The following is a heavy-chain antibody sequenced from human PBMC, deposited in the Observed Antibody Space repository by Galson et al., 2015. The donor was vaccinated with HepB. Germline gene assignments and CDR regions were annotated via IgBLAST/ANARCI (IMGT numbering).Heavy chain of an antibody. CDR1: GYTFTSYA. CDR3: ARDGEGYCTGGVCLLFDY. D-gene: IGHD2-8*02. V-gene: IGHV7-4-1*02. CDR2: INTNTGNP. J-gene: IGHJ4*02. Sequence: QSGAEVKRPGASVKVSCKASGYTFTSYAMNWVRQAPGQGLEWMGWINTNTGNPTYAQGFTGRFVFSLDTSVSTAYLQISSLKAEDTAVYYCARDGEGYCTGGVCLLFDYWGQGTLVTVSS.